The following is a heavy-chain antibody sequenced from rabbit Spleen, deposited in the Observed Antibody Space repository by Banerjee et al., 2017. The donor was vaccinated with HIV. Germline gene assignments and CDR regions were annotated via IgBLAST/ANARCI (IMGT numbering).Heavy chain of an antibody. D-gene: IGHD2-1*01. Sequence: SLEESGGDLVKPGASLTLTCTASGFSFSGSQYIYWVRQAPGKGLEWIARIGTGSGRTDYASWAKGRFTISKTSSTTVTLQITSLTAADTATYFCARGSATMTMVITGYYLSLWGPGTLVTVS. CDR1: GFSFSGSQY. J-gene: IGHJ4*01. CDR2: IGTGSGRT. V-gene: IGHV1S40*01. CDR3: ARGSATMTMVITGYYLSL.